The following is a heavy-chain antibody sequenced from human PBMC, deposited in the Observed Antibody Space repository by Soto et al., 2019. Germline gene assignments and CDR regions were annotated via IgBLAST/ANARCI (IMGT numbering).Heavy chain of an antibody. V-gene: IGHV3-9*01. J-gene: IGHJ6*02. Sequence: EVQLVESGGGLVQPGRSLRLSCAASGFTFEDYAMHWVWQAPGKGLEWVSGISWNSGSIGYADSVKGRFTISRDNAKNSLYLQMNSLRAEDTALYYCAKDRSVYCSGGRCERRDYYFYYGMDVWGQGATVTVSS. CDR3: AKDRSVYCSGGRCERRDYYFYYGMDV. CDR1: GFTFEDYA. D-gene: IGHD2-15*01. CDR2: ISWNSGSI.